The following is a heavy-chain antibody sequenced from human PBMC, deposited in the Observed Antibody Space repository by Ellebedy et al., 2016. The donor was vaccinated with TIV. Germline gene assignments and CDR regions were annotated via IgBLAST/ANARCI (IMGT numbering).Heavy chain of an antibody. Sequence: GESLKISXAASGFTFSSYWMSWVRQAPGKGLEWVANINQHGSEKYYVDSVRGRFTISRDNARNSLSLQMNSLRAEDTAVYYCARGDGSKEGGNFDYWGQGTLVTVSS. CDR2: INQHGSEK. V-gene: IGHV3-7*01. J-gene: IGHJ4*02. CDR1: GFTFSSYW. CDR3: ARGDGSKEGGNFDY.